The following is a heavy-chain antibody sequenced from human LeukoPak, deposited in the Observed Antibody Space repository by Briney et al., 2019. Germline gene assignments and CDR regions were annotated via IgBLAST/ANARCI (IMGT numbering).Heavy chain of an antibody. D-gene: IGHD2-2*01. J-gene: IGHJ4*02. Sequence: QPGGSLRLSCAASGFTFSSYAMSWVRQAPGKGLEWVSAISGSGGSTYYADSVKGRFTISRDNSKNTLYLQMNSLRAEDTAVYCCAREGYQLRNLDYWGQGTLVTVSS. CDR1: GFTFSSYA. CDR3: AREGYQLRNLDY. V-gene: IGHV3-23*01. CDR2: ISGSGGST.